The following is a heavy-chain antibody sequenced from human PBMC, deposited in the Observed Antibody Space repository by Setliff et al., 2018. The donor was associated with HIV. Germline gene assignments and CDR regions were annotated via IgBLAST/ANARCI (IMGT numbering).Heavy chain of an antibody. CDR3: ARQLMPGDPRYSSSWYY. CDR2: IFPGDSDT. J-gene: IGHJ4*02. Sequence: GESLKISCTGSGFNFNTDWIVWVRQIPGKGLEWMGSIFPGDSDTRYSPSFQDQVTISADKSISTAYLQWSSLKASDTAMYYCARQLMPGDPRYSSSWYYWGQGTLVTVSS. D-gene: IGHD6-13*01. V-gene: IGHV5-51*01. CDR1: GFNFNTDW.